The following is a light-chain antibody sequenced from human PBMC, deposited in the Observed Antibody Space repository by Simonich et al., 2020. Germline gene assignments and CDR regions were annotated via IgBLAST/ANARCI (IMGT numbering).Light chain of an antibody. CDR1: SSDVGGYNY. CDR2: DVS. Sequence: QSALTQPRSVSGSPGQSVTISCTGTSSDVGGYNYVSWYQQHPGKAPKLMIYDVSKRPSGVPVRFSGSKSGNTASLTISGLQAEDEADYYCCSYAGSSTLVFGGGTKLTVL. V-gene: IGLV2-11*01. J-gene: IGLJ2*01. CDR3: CSYAGSSTLV.